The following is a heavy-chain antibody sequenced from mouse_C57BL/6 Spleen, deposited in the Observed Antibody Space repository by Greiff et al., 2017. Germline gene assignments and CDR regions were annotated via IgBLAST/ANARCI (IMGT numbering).Heavy chain of an antibody. V-gene: IGHV1-42*01. CDR2: INPSTGGT. Sequence: EVQRVESGPELVKPGASVKISCKASGYSFTGYYMNWVKQSPEKGLEWIGEINPSTGGTTYNQKFKAKATLTVDKSSSTAYMQLRSLTSEYSSVYYCACSGCYFPMAYWGQGTSVTVSS. D-gene: IGHD1-2*01. CDR3: ACSGCYFPMAY. CDR1: GYSFTGYY. J-gene: IGHJ4*01.